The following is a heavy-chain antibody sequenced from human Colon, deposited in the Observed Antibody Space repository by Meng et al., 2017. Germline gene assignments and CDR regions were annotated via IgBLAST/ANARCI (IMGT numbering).Heavy chain of an antibody. D-gene: IGHD5-12*01. CDR3: ASQWLIRRVDY. Sequence: SETLSLTCAVSSDSISSGSYWGWIRQSQEKGLEWIGSVHHRGITFYNPSLKSRVTISLDTSKNRSSLTLTSVTAADTAVYYCASQWLIRRVDYWGQGTLVTVSS. CDR1: SDSISSGSY. V-gene: IGHV4-38-2*01. CDR2: VHHRGIT. J-gene: IGHJ4*02.